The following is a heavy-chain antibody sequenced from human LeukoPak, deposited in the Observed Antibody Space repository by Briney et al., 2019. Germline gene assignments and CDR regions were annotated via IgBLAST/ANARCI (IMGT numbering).Heavy chain of an antibody. D-gene: IGHD5-24*01. CDR1: GYTFTGYY. CDR3: ARTAYGKDGYNYDY. Sequence: ASVKISCKASGYTFTGYYMHWVRQAPGQGLEWMGWINPNSGGTNYARKFQGRVTMTRDTSISTAYMELSRLRSDDTAVYYCARTAYGKDGYNYDYWGQGTLVTVSS. CDR2: INPNSGGT. J-gene: IGHJ4*02. V-gene: IGHV1-2*02.